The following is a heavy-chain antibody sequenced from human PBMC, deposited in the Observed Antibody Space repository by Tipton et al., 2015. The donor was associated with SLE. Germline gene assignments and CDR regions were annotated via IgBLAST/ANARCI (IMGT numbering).Heavy chain of an antibody. V-gene: IGHV4-30-2*01. J-gene: IGHJ4*02. CDR3: ARGGYYDSSGYFDY. CDR1: GGSISSGGYS. D-gene: IGHD3-22*01. Sequence: TLSLTCAVSGGSISSGGYSWSWIRQPPGKGLEWIGYIYHSGSTYYNPSLKSRVTISVDRSKNQFSLKLSSVTAADTAVYYCARGGYYDSSGYFDYWGQGTLVNVSS. CDR2: IYHSGST.